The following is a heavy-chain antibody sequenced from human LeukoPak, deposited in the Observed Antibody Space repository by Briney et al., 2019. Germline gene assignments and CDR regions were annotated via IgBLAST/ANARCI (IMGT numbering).Heavy chain of an antibody. CDR2: INPNSGGT. CDR3: ARAQSSGYYYGRDAFDI. V-gene: IGHV1-2*02. J-gene: IGHJ3*02. CDR1: GYTFTGYY. D-gene: IGHD3-22*01. Sequence: ASVKVSCKASGYTFTGYYMHWVRQAPGQGLEWMGWINPNSGGTNYAQKFQGRVTITADESTSTAYMELSSLRSEDTAVYYCARAQSSGYYYGRDAFDIWGQGTMVTVSS.